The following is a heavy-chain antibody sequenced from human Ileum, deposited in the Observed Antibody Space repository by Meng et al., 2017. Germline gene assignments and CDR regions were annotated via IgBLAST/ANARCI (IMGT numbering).Heavy chain of an antibody. CDR1: GASISLGHW. V-gene: IGHV4-4*02. CDR2: MYPSGTT. CDR3: ARHIAVSGTRGFDS. Sequence: VQLHDSCPGLVQPWEPLSLTCAVSGASISLGHWLSWVRHPPGKGLGWIGEMYPSGTTNYNPSLKSRVTISMDTSKNQLSLKLSSVTAADTAVYYCARHIAVSGTRGFDSWGQGTLVTVSS. D-gene: IGHD6-19*01. J-gene: IGHJ4*02.